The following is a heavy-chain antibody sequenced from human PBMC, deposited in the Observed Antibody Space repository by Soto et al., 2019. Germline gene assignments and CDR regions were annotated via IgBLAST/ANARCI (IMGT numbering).Heavy chain of an antibody. CDR1: GGSISSGGYS. J-gene: IGHJ6*02. CDR2: IYHSGST. CDR3: ARDRGYGDYPFYYGMDV. Sequence: QLQLQESGSGLVKPSQTLSLTCAVSGGSISSGGYSWSWIRQPPGKGLEWIGYIYHSGSTYYNPSLKSRVTISVDTSKNQFSLKLSSVTAADTAVYYCARDRGYGDYPFYYGMDVWGQGTTVTVSS. D-gene: IGHD4-17*01. V-gene: IGHV4-30-2*01.